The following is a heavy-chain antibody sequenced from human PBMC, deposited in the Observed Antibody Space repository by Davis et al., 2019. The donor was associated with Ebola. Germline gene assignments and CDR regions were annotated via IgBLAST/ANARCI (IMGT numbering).Heavy chain of an antibody. CDR1: GFTFGDYA. CDR2: ISFDGNNR. V-gene: IGHV3-30-3*01. Sequence: GGSLRLSCTASGFTFGDYAMHWVRQAPGKGLEWVAVISFDGNNRHYADSVKGRFTISRDNSKNTLYLQGNSLTTEDTAVYYCGREWFGEDSILYYYFGMDVWGRGTTVTVSS. D-gene: IGHD3-10*01. J-gene: IGHJ6*04. CDR3: GREWFGEDSILYYYFGMDV.